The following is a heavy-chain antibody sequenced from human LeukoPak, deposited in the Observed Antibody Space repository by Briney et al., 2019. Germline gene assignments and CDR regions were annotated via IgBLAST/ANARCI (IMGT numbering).Heavy chain of an antibody. D-gene: IGHD2-2*01. V-gene: IGHV4-34*01. CDR3: ARCRPAATPMDY. J-gene: IGHJ4*02. CDR1: GGSFSGYY. CDR2: INHSGST. Sequence: PSETLSLTCAVYGGSFSGYYWSWIRQPPGKGLEWIGEINHSGSTNYNPSLKSRVTISVDTSKNQFSLKLSSVTAADTAVYYCARCRPAATPMDYWGQGMLVTVSS.